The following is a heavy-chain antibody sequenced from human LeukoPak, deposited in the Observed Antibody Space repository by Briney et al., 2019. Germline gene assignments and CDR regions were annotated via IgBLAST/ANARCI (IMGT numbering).Heavy chain of an antibody. CDR2: INPNSCGT. CDR3: ARDIDYGDWNWFDP. Sequence: EASVKVSCMPSVYTFTGYYTHWVRQAPGQAIEWMGWINPNSCGTNYAQKFQGRVTMTRDTSISTAYMELSRLRSDDTAVYYCARDIDYGDWNWFDPWGQGTLVTVSS. CDR1: VYTFTGYY. J-gene: IGHJ5*02. D-gene: IGHD4-17*01. V-gene: IGHV1-2*02.